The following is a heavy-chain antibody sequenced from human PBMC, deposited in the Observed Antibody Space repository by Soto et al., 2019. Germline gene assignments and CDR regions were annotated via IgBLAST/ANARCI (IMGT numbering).Heavy chain of an antibody. V-gene: IGHV4-59*01. Sequence: SETLSLTCTVSGGSISSYYWSWIRQPPGKGLEWIGYIYYSGSTNYNPSLKSRATISVDTSKNQFSLKLSSVTAADTAVYYCARDDGSLDYWGQGTLVTVSS. J-gene: IGHJ4*02. CDR3: ARDDGSLDY. CDR2: IYYSGST. CDR1: GGSISSYY. D-gene: IGHD6-19*01.